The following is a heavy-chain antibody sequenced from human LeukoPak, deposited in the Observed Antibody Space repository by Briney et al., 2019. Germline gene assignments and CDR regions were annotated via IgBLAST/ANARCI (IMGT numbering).Heavy chain of an antibody. CDR2: SSGTSSYK. D-gene: IGHD3-3*01. CDR1: GFTFNSYT. CDR3: VRETTTTFGVVPFYFDY. J-gene: IGHJ4*02. V-gene: IGHV3-21*01. Sequence: PGGSLRLSCAASGFTFNSYTMSWVRQAPGRGLEWVSCSSGTSSYKYYADSVKGRFTISRDNAKNPLYLQMNSLRAEDTAVYYCVRETTTTFGVVPFYFDYWGQGTLVTVSS.